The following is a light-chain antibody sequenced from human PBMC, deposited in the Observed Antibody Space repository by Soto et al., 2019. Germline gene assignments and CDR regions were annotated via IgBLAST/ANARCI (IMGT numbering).Light chain of an antibody. CDR3: ETWDTSLSAGRV. CDR1: SSNIGNNY. CDR2: ETN. V-gene: IGLV1-51*02. J-gene: IGLJ1*01. Sequence: QSVLTQPPSVSAAPGQTVTISCSGSSSNIGNNYVSWYQHLPGAAPKLLIYETNRRPAGIPDRFSGSKSGTSATLGITGLQTADEADYYCETWDTSLSAGRVFGPGTSSPS.